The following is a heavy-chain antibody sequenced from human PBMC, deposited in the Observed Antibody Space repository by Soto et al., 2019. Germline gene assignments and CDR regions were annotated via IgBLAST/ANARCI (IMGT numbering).Heavy chain of an antibody. Sequence: EVQLVESGGGLVQPGGSLRLSCEASGFSFSSLWMHWVRQAPGKGLVWVSRIYTDGSRADYADSVKGRFTISRDNAKNTAYLQLIGLAGEDTAVYYCARVARNYYYFHYWGQGALVTGSS. J-gene: IGHJ4*02. CDR2: IYTDGSRA. CDR1: GFSFSSLW. D-gene: IGHD1-7*01. CDR3: ARVARNYYYFHY. V-gene: IGHV3-74*01.